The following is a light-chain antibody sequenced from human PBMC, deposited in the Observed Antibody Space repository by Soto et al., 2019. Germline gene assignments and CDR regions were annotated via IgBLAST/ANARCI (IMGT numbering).Light chain of an antibody. CDR1: SSDVGSYNY. J-gene: IGLJ3*02. CDR3: CSFAGSYTFWV. Sequence: QSVLTQPRSVSGSPGQSVTVSCTGTSSDVGSYNYVSWYQQNPGKAPKLMIYDVSKRPSGVPDRFSGSKSGNTASLTISGLQAADEADYYCCSFAGSYTFWVFGGGTQLTVL. CDR2: DVS. V-gene: IGLV2-11*01.